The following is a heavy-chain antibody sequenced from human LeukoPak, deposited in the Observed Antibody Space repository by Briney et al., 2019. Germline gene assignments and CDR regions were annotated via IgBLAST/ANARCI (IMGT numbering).Heavy chain of an antibody. CDR2: IYSGGST. D-gene: IGHD2/OR15-2a*01. V-gene: IGHV3-53*01. CDR1: GFTFSSYA. J-gene: IGHJ6*03. CDR3: ASNIKGYYYYYMDV. Sequence: GRSLRLSCAASGFTFSSYAMHWVRQAPGKGLEWVSVIYSGGSTYYADSMKGRFTISRDNSKNTLYLQMNSLRAEDTAVYYCASNIKGYYYYYMDVWGKGTTVTISS.